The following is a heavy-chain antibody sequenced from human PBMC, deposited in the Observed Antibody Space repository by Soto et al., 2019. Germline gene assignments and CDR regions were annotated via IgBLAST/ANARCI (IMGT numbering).Heavy chain of an antibody. V-gene: IGHV3-53*01. CDR3: ASWHEREHAYDV. J-gene: IGHJ3*01. CDR2: LYDVDGT. D-gene: IGHD1-1*01. Sequence: HPGGSLRLACAALGFTVSCKIYVSYFRQAPGKGLEWISALYDVDGTFYADSVKGRFTTSSDSSKTTVYLQMNGLRPDDTAVYYCASWHEREHAYDVWGRGTTVTVSS. CDR1: GFTVSCKIY.